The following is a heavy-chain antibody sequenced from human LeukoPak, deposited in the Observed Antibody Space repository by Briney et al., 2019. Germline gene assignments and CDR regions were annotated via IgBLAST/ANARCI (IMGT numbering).Heavy chain of an antibody. Sequence: GGSLRLSCAASGLTFSNYGIHWVRQAPGKGLEWVAFIRYDGADKYYADSVKGRFTISRDNFRNTLYLQMNSLRPEDTAVYYCARNRGSSSSEALDYWGQGNLVTVSS. CDR3: ARNRGSSSSEALDY. J-gene: IGHJ4*02. CDR1: GLTFSNYG. D-gene: IGHD6-6*01. V-gene: IGHV3-30*02. CDR2: IRYDGADK.